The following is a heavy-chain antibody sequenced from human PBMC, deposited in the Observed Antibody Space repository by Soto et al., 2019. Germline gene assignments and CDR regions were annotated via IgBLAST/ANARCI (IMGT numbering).Heavy chain of an antibody. Sequence: GGSLRLSCAASGFTFSSYAMSWVRQAPGKGPEWVSAISGSGGSTYYADSVKGRFTISRDNSKNTLYLQMNSLRAEDTAVYYCAKDLLRSSITMIVVVMPYYFDYWGQGTLVTVSS. CDR2: ISGSGGST. J-gene: IGHJ4*02. CDR1: GFTFSSYA. D-gene: IGHD3-22*01. V-gene: IGHV3-23*01. CDR3: AKDLLRSSITMIVVVMPYYFDY.